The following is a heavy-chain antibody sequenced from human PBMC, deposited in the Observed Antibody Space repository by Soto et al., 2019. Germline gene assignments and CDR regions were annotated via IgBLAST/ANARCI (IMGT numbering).Heavy chain of an antibody. CDR2: IMPILGIA. J-gene: IGHJ3*02. CDR3: ASSGDPDILTGYRDDAFDI. D-gene: IGHD3-9*01. Sequence: SVKVSCKASGGTFSSYTISWVRQAPGQGLEWMGRIMPILGIANYAQKFQGRVTITADNSTSTAYMELSSLRSEDTAVYYCASSGDPDILTGYRDDAFDIWGQGTMVTVSS. CDR1: GGTFSSYT. V-gene: IGHV1-69*02.